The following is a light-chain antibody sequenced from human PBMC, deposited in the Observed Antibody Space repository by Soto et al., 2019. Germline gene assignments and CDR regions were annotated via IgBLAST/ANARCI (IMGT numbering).Light chain of an antibody. CDR2: GAS. Sequence: EIVLTQSPGTLSLSPGERATLSCRASQSVSSSYLAWYQQKPGQAPRLLIYGASSRAPGIPDRFSGSGSGTDFTLTISRLEPEDSALYYCQHYRSSLYTFGQGTQLEIK. V-gene: IGKV3-20*01. CDR3: QHYRSSLYT. J-gene: IGKJ2*01. CDR1: QSVSSSY.